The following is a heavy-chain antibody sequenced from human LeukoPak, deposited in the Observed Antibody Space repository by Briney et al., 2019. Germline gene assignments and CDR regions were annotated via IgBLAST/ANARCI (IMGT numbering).Heavy chain of an antibody. D-gene: IGHD3-3*01. J-gene: IGHJ6*02. CDR3: ARGQFSNTIYYYYYGMDV. CDR1: GGTFSSYA. V-gene: IGHV1-69*01. CDR2: IIPIFDTA. Sequence: GSSVTVSCTASGGTFSSYAISWVRQAPGQGLEWMGGIIPIFDTANYAQKFQGRVTITADESTSTAYMELSSLRSEDTAVYYCARGQFSNTIYYYYYGMDVWGQGTTVTVSS.